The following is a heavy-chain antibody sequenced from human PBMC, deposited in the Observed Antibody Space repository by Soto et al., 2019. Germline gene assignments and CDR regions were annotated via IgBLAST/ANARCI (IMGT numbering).Heavy chain of an antibody. CDR2: INHSGST. CDR3: ARGGAGYCSGGSCYFAFDI. Sequence: SETLSLTCAVYGGSFSGYYWSWIRRPPGKGLEWIGEINHSGSTNYNPSLKSRVTISVDTSKNQFSLKLSSVTAADTAVYYCARGGAGYCSGGSCYFAFDIWGQGTMVTVSS. V-gene: IGHV4-34*01. D-gene: IGHD2-15*01. CDR1: GGSFSGYY. J-gene: IGHJ3*02.